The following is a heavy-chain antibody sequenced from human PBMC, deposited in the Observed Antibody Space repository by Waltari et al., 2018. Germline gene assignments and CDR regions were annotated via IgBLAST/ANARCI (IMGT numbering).Heavy chain of an antibody. CDR1: GASISSNYW. V-gene: IGHV4-4*02. J-gene: IGHJ4*02. CDR3: AADRGNGLYFDY. CDR2: IHHSGRT. D-gene: IGHD2-15*01. Sequence: QVQLQESGPGLVKPSGTLSLTCAVAGASISSNYWWSWVRQSPGKGLEWIGQIHHSGRTYSTPSLKSRITISVDKSRNQFSLNLSSAHDADTAVYYCAADRGNGLYFDYWGQGTLVTVSS.